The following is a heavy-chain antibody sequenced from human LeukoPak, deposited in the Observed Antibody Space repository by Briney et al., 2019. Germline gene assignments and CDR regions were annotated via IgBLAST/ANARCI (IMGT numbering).Heavy chain of an antibody. CDR3: VKPYYFSSGSLN. CDR2: ISSSGSTI. V-gene: IGHV3-48*03. CDR1: GFTFSSYE. J-gene: IGHJ4*02. D-gene: IGHD3-10*01. Sequence: GGSLRLSCAASGFTFSSYEMNWVRQAPGKGLEWVSYISSSGSTIYYADSVKGRFTISRDNAKNSLHLQMNSLRAEDTAIYYCVKPYYFSSGSLNWGQGTLVTVSS.